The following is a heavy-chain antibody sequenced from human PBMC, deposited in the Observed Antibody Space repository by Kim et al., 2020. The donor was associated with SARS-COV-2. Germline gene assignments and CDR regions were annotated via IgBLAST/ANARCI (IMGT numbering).Heavy chain of an antibody. V-gene: IGHV6-1*01. D-gene: IGHD4-4*01. Sequence: SQTLSLTCAISGDSVLRNSAGWYWIRQSPSIGLEWLGRTYYRSMWFYDYGVSVKSRITIHPDPSKNQFSPQLDSETPEDTAVYYCTGDVSNYRYFDSWVQ. CDR1: GDSVLRNSAG. CDR3: TGDVSNYRYFDS. CDR2: TYYRSMWFY. J-gene: IGHJ4*02.